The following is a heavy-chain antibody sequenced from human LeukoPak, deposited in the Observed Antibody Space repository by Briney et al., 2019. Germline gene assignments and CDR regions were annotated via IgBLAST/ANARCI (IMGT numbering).Heavy chain of an antibody. CDR2: IGSDGSTT. V-gene: IGHV3-74*01. CDR3: ARSDYFEN. CDR1: GFTFSSNW. J-gene: IGHJ4*02. Sequence: GGSLRLSCAASGFTFSSNWMHWALQAPGKGLVWVSRIGSDGSTTSYADSVKGRFTISRDNAKNTLYLQMNSLRVEDTAVYYCARSDYFENWGQGTLVTVSS.